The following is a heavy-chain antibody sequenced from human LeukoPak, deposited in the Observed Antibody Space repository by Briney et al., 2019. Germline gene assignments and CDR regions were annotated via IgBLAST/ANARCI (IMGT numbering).Heavy chain of an antibody. J-gene: IGHJ3*02. CDR1: GFTFSSYG. CDR2: IWYDGRNK. Sequence: GGSLRLSCAASGFTFSSYGMHWVRQAPGKGLEWVAVIWYDGRNKFYADSLKGRFSISRDNSKNTLYLQMNSLRAEDTAVYYCARVNRGDAFDIWGQGTLVTVSS. D-gene: IGHD3-16*02. V-gene: IGHV3-33*01. CDR3: ARVNRGDAFDI.